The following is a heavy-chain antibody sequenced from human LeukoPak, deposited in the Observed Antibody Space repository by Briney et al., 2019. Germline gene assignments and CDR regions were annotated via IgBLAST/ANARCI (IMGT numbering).Heavy chain of an antibody. CDR2: ISSSSDYI. V-gene: IGHV3-21*01. CDR3: ARVAFGELWGMDV. J-gene: IGHJ6*04. CDR1: GFTFSSYN. D-gene: IGHD3-10*01. Sequence: GSLRLSCAASGFTFSSYNMNWVRQAPGKGLEWVSSISSSSDYIYYSDSVKGRSTISRDSATNSLYLQMNSLRAEDTAVYHCARVAFGELWGMDVWGKGTTVTISS.